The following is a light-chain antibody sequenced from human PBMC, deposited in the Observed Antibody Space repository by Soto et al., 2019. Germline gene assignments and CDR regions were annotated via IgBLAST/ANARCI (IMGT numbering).Light chain of an antibody. CDR1: QSISSSY. J-gene: IGKJ1*01. Sequence: EIVLTQSPATLSLSPRERATLSCRASQSISSSYLAWYQQKPGQAPRLLIYGASSRATGIPDRFSGSGSGTDFTLTISSLEPEDFAVYYCQLRTNWPPAWTFGQGTKVDIK. CDR2: GAS. V-gene: IGKV3D-20*02. CDR3: QLRTNWPPAWT.